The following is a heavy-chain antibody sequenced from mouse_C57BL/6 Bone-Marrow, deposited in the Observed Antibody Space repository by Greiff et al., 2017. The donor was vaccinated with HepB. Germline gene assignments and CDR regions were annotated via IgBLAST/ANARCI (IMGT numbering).Heavy chain of an antibody. CDR2: IHPNSGST. Sequence: QVQLKESGAELVKPGASVKLSCKASGYTFTSYWMHWVKQRPGQGLEWIGMIHPNSGSTNYNEKFKSKATLTVDKSSSTAYMQLSSLTSEDSAVYYCAITTVVGFDYWGQGTTLTVSS. V-gene: IGHV1-64*01. J-gene: IGHJ2*01. D-gene: IGHD1-1*01. CDR1: GYTFTSYW. CDR3: AITTVVGFDY.